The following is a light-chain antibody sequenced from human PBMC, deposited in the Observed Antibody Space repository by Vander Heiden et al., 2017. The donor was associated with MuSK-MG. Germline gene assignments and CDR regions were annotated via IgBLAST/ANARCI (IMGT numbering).Light chain of an antibody. CDR1: QDIDKY. CDR2: DTS. V-gene: IGKV1-33*01. J-gene: IGKJ3*01. CDR3: QQYENFPPT. Sequence: DIPMNQFPSSLSASVGDRVTITCQASQDIDKYLNWFQQKPGKAPKLVIYDTSKLETGVPSRFSGSRSGTRFTFSISSLQPEDIATYYCQQYENFPPTFGPGTKVGIK.